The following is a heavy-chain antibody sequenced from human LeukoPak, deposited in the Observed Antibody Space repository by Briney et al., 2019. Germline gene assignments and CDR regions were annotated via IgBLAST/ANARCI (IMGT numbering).Heavy chain of an antibody. CDR2: IYSGGST. CDR1: GFTLSSNY. CDR3: ARVRWLRGDAFDI. J-gene: IGHJ3*02. V-gene: IGHV3-66*01. D-gene: IGHD5-24*01. Sequence: PGGSLRLSCAASGFTLSSNYMSWVRQAPGKGLEWVSVIYSGGSTYYADSVKGRFTISRDNSKNTLYLQMNSLRAEDTAVYYCARVRWLRGDAFDIWGQGTMVTVSS.